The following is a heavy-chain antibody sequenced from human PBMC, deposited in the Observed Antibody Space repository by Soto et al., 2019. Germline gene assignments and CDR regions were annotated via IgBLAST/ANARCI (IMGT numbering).Heavy chain of an antibody. CDR1: GYTFTSYD. V-gene: IGHV1-8*01. Sequence: QVQLVQSGAEVKKPGASVKVSCKASGYTFTSYDIKWVRQATGQGLEWMGGMNPSTGSTGFAQKFQGRVTMISNTSSSTSYLELSSLTSEDTAVYYCARGRLVAGTVDYWGQGTLVTVSS. J-gene: IGHJ4*02. D-gene: IGHD6-19*01. CDR2: MNPSTGST. CDR3: ARGRLVAGTVDY.